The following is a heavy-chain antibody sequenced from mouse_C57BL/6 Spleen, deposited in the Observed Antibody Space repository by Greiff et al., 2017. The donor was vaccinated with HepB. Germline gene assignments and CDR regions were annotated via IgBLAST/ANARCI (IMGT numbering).Heavy chain of an antibody. Sequence: VQLQQSGAELVRPGASVKLSCKASGYTFTDYYINWVKQRPGQGLEWIARIYPGSGNTYYNEKFKGKATLTAEKSSSTAYMQLSSLTSEDSAVYFCARSGLITTEDYAMDYWGQGTSVTVSS. D-gene: IGHD1-1*01. CDR2: IYPGSGNT. CDR3: ARSGLITTEDYAMDY. V-gene: IGHV1-76*01. CDR1: GYTFTDYY. J-gene: IGHJ4*01.